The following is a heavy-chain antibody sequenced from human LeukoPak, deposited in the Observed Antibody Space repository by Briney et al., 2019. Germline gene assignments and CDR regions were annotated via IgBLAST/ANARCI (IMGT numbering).Heavy chain of an antibody. CDR3: ARDRSSSCSDY. D-gene: IGHD6-13*01. V-gene: IGHV3-48*04. CDR1: GFTFSSYS. Sequence: GGSLRLSCAASGFTSGFTFSSYSFNWVRQAPGKGLEWVSYISSSSSIIYSADSVKGRFIISRDNAKNSLYLQMNSLRAEDTAVYYCARDRSSSCSDYWGQGTLVTVSS. CDR2: ISSSSSII. J-gene: IGHJ4*02.